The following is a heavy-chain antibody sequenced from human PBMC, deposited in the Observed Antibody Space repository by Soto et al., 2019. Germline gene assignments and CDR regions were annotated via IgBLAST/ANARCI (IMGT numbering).Heavy chain of an antibody. CDR2: INHSGST. Sequence: QVQLQQWGAGLLKPSETLSLTCAVYGGSFSGYYWSWIRQPPGKGLEWIGEINHSGSTNYNPSLKSRVTISVDTSKNQFSLKLSSVTAADTAVYYCARSPGIAVAIPDYWGQGTLVTVSS. V-gene: IGHV4-34*01. CDR1: GGSFSGYY. CDR3: ARSPGIAVAIPDY. D-gene: IGHD6-19*01. J-gene: IGHJ4*02.